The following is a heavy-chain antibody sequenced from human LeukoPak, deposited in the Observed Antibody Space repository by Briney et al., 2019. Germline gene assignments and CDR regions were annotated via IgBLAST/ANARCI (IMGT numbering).Heavy chain of an antibody. CDR1: GFTFSGSA. J-gene: IGHJ4*02. V-gene: IGHV3-73*01. CDR3: TRPSYDSSVSGVVY. CDR2: IRSKANSYAI. D-gene: IGHD3-22*01. Sequence: GGSLRLSCATSGFTFSGSAIHWVRQASGKGLEWVGRIRSKANSYAITDAASVKGRFTISRDDSKNTAYLQMNSLKTEDTAVYYCTRPSYDSSVSGVVYWGQGTLVTVSS.